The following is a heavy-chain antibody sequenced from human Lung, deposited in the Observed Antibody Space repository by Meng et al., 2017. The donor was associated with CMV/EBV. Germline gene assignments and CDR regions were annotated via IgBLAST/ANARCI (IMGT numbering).Heavy chain of an antibody. Sequence: ESXKISXAASGFTFSGSAMHWVRQASGKGLEWVGRIRSKANSYATAYAASVKGRFTISRDDSKNTAYLQMNSLKTEDTAVYYCTSWPDYKDYYYYGMDVWGRGXTVTVSS. CDR1: GFTFSGSA. J-gene: IGHJ6*02. CDR2: IRSKANSYAT. CDR3: TSWPDYKDYYYYGMDV. V-gene: IGHV3-73*01. D-gene: IGHD4-11*01.